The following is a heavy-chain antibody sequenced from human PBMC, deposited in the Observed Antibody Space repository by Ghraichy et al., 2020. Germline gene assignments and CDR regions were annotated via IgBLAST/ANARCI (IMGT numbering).Heavy chain of an antibody. CDR1: GFTFSSYG. D-gene: IGHD6-19*01. Sequence: GGSLRLSCAASGFTFSSYGRHWVRQAPGKGLEWVAVIWYDGSNKYYADSVKGRFTISRDNSKNTLYLQMNSLRAEDTAVHYCARDPRAVAGNLCDYWGQGTLVTVSS. V-gene: IGHV3-33*01. CDR2: IWYDGSNK. J-gene: IGHJ4*02. CDR3: ARDPRAVAGNLCDY.